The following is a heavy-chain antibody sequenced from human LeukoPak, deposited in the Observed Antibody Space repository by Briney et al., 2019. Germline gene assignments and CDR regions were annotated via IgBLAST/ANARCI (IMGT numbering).Heavy chain of an antibody. V-gene: IGHV3-7*01. CDR2: IKQDGSEK. Sequence: PGGSLRLSCAASGFTFSSYWMSWVRRAPGKGLEWVANIKQDGSEKYYVDSVKGRFTISKDNAKNSLYLQMNSLKAEDTAVYYCARPFGSAGAFDIWGQGTMVTVSS. J-gene: IGHJ3*02. D-gene: IGHD3-10*01. CDR1: GFTFSSYW. CDR3: ARPFGSAGAFDI.